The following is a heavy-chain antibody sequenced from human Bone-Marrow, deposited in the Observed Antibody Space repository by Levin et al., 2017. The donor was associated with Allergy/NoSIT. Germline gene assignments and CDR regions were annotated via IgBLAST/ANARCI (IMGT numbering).Heavy chain of an antibody. D-gene: IGHD1-26*01. Sequence: GGSLRLSCAASGFTFSSYAMHWVRQAPGKGLEWVAVISYDGSNKYYADSVKGRFTISRDNSKNTLYLQMNSLRAEDTAVYYCARAGSSPDGWWWELLYWGQGTLVTVSS. J-gene: IGHJ4*02. CDR3: ARAGSSPDGWWWELLY. CDR2: ISYDGSNK. CDR1: GFTFSSYA. V-gene: IGHV3-30-3*01.